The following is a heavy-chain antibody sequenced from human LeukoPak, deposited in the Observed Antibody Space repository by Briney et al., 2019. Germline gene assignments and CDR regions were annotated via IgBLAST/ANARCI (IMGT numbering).Heavy chain of an antibody. CDR3: ARVGYSGTYLDY. Sequence: SETLYLNCTGSAGSIRSYYWSWIREPPGKGLEGIGYIYYSGSTNYNPSLKSRVTISVDTSKNHFSLKLSSVTAADTAVYYCARVGYSGTYLDYWGQGTLVNVSS. CDR2: IYYSGST. CDR1: AGSIRSYY. J-gene: IGHJ4*02. D-gene: IGHD1-26*01. V-gene: IGHV4-59*01.